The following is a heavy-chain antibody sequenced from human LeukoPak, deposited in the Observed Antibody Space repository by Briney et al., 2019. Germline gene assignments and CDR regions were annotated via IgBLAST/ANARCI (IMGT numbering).Heavy chain of an antibody. Sequence: GRSLRLSCAASGFTFSSYGMHWVRQAPGKGLEWVAVISYDGSNKYYTDSVKGRFTISRDNSKNTLYLQMNSLRAEDTAVYYCAKDRTAGYDGLVDYWGQGTLVTVSS. V-gene: IGHV3-30*18. CDR1: GFTFSSYG. D-gene: IGHD5-12*01. CDR3: AKDRTAGYDGLVDY. CDR2: ISYDGSNK. J-gene: IGHJ4*02.